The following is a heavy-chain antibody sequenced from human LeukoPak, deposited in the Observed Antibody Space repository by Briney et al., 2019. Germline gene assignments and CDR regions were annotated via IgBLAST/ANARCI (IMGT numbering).Heavy chain of an antibody. CDR2: IKQDGSEK. D-gene: IGHD3-10*01. CDR1: GFTFSSSW. Sequence: GGSLRLSCAASGFTFSSSWMTWVRQAPGKGLEWLANIKQDGSEKYYVDSVKGRFTISRDNAKNSLYLQMNSLRAEDTAVYYCARGYYSSLFDYWGQGTLVTVSS. V-gene: IGHV3-7*01. CDR3: ARGYYSSLFDY. J-gene: IGHJ4*02.